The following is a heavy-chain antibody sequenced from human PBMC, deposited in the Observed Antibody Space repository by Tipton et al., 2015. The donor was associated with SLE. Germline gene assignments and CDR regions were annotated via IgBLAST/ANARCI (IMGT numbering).Heavy chain of an antibody. J-gene: IGHJ3*02. CDR3: ARGDRGLPPAFDI. D-gene: IGHD5-18*01. CDR1: GGSISSYY. CDR2: IYYSGCT. V-gene: IGHV4-59*01. Sequence: TLSLTCTVSGGSISSYYWSWIRQPPGKGLEWIGYIYYSGCTNYNPSLKSRVTISVDTSKNQFSLKLSSVTAADTAVYYCARGDRGLPPAFDIWGQGTMVTVSS.